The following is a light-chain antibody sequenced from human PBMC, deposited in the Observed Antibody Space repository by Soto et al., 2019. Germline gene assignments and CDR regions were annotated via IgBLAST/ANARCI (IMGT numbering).Light chain of an antibody. V-gene: IGLV2-11*01. CDR2: DVS. CDR3: CSYAGSYTYV. Sequence: QSALTQPRSVSESPGQSVTISCTGTSSDVGGYNYVSWYQQHPGKAPKLMIYDVSRRPSGVPDRFSGSKSGNTASPTISGLQAEDESDYYCCSYAGSYTYVFGTGTKVTVL. J-gene: IGLJ1*01. CDR1: SSDVGGYNY.